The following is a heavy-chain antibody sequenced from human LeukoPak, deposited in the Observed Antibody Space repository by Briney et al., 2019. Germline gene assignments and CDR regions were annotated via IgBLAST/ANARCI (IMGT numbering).Heavy chain of an antibody. J-gene: IGHJ4*02. CDR3: ARARQYCSSTSCNGYYFDY. D-gene: IGHD2-2*01. V-gene: IGHV4-31*03. CDR2: IYYSGST. Sequence: SQTLSLTCTVSGGSISSGGYYWSWIRQHPGKGLEWIGYIYYSGSTYYNPSLKSRVTVSVDTSKNQFSLKLSSVTAADTAMYYCARARQYCSSTSCNGYYFDYWGQGTLVTVSS. CDR1: GGSISSGGYY.